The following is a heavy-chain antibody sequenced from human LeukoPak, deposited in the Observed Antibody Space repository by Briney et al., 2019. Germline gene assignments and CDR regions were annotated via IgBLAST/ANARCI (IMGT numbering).Heavy chain of an antibody. D-gene: IGHD3-10*01. CDR2: INHSGST. V-gene: IGHV4-34*01. CDR3: ARGITMVRGVPSKYYFDY. J-gene: IGHJ4*02. Sequence: SETLSLTCAVYGGSFSGYYWNWIRQPPGKGLEWIGEINHSGSTNYNPSLKSRVTISVDTSKNQFSLKLSSVTAADTAVYYCARGITMVRGVPSKYYFDYWGQGTLVTVSS. CDR1: GGSFSGYY.